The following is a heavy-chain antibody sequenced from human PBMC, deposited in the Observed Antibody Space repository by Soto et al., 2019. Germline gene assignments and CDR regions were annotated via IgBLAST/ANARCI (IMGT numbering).Heavy chain of an antibody. Sequence: QVQLVQSGAEVKKPGSSVKVSCKASGGTFGIYAITWVRQAPGQGLEWMGGIIPFSGIANYTQKFQGRVTITADDSTSTAYMDLSSLRSEDTAVYYCARSLYSGSWFQRGSYYYYYGMDVWGQGTTVTVSS. J-gene: IGHJ6*02. CDR3: ARSLYSGSWFQRGSYYYYYGMDV. D-gene: IGHD6-13*01. CDR2: IIPFSGIA. CDR1: GGTFGIYA. V-gene: IGHV1-69*12.